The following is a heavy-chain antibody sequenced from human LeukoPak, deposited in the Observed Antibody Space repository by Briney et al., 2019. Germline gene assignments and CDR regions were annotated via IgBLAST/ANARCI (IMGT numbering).Heavy chain of an antibody. J-gene: IGHJ4*02. CDR2: ISAYISSSSSTI. CDR3: ARAGLSNYYFDY. CDR1: GFTFSSYS. Sequence: PVGSLRPSCAASGFTFSSYSRNWVRQAPGKRLEWISHISAYISSSSSTIYYADSVKGRFTISRDNAKNSLYLQMNSLRDEDTAVYYCARAGLSNYYFDYWGQGTLVTVSS. D-gene: IGHD4-11*01. V-gene: IGHV3-48*02.